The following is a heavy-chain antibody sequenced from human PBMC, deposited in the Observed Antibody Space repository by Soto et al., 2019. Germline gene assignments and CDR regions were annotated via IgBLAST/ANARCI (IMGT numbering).Heavy chain of an antibody. V-gene: IGHV1-18*01. CDR1: GYTFTSYG. D-gene: IGHD2-15*01. Sequence: ASVKVSCKASGYTFTSYGISWVRQAPGRGLEWMGWISAYNGNTNYAQKLQGRVTMTTDTSTSTAYMELRSLRSDDTAVYYCARLHGVVAENWFDPWGQGTLVTVSS. J-gene: IGHJ5*02. CDR3: ARLHGVVAENWFDP. CDR2: ISAYNGNT.